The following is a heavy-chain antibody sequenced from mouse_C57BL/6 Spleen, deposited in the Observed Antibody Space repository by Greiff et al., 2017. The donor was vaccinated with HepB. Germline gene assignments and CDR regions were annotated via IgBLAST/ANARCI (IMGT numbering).Heavy chain of an antibody. J-gene: IGHJ2*01. V-gene: IGHV1-82*01. Sequence: QVHVKQSGPELVKPGASVKISCKASGYAFSSSWMNWVKQRPGKGLEWIGRIYPGDGDTNYNGKFKGKATLTADKSSSTAYMQLSSLTSEDSAVYFCARLGGGYYPYYFDYWGQGTTLTVSS. CDR3: ARLGGGYYPYYFDY. D-gene: IGHD2-3*01. CDR1: GYAFSSSW. CDR2: IYPGDGDT.